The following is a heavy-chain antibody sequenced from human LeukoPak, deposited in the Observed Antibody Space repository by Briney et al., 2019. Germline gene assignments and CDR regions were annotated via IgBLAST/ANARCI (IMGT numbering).Heavy chain of an antibody. D-gene: IGHD6-13*01. CDR2: FDPEDGET. Sequence: ASVRVSCQVSGYTLTELSMHWVRQAPGKGLEWMGGFDPEDGETIYAQKFQGRVTMTEDTSTDTAYMELSSLRSEDTAVYYCATGAIAAADPFDYWGQGTLVTVSS. J-gene: IGHJ4*02. V-gene: IGHV1-24*01. CDR3: ATGAIAAADPFDY. CDR1: GYTLTELS.